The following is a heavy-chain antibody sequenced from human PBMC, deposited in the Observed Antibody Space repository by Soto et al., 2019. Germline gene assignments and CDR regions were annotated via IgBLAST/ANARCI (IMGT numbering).Heavy chain of an antibody. D-gene: IGHD3-3*01. CDR2: IRSKAYGGTT. Sequence: GGSLRLSCTASGFTFGDYAMSWFRQAPGKGLEWVGFIRSKAYGGTTEYAASVKGRFTISRDDSKSIAYLQMNSLKTEDTAVYYCTRFLVRGVDIMVGFYYYYYMDVWGKGTTVTVSS. CDR1: GFTFGDYA. V-gene: IGHV3-49*03. J-gene: IGHJ6*03. CDR3: TRFLVRGVDIMVGFYYYYYMDV.